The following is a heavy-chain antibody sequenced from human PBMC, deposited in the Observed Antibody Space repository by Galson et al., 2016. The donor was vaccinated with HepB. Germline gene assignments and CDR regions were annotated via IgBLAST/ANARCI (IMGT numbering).Heavy chain of an antibody. D-gene: IGHD1-26*01. CDR1: GYTFTSYA. CDR3: ARDPVGEYYFDY. J-gene: IGHJ4*02. CDR2: INVGNGNT. Sequence: SVKVSCKASGYTFTSYAIHWVRRVRQAPGQRLEWMGWINVGNGNTRYSQKFQGRITFTRDTSASTGYMELSSLRSEDTAVYYCARDPVGEYYFDYRGQGTLVTVSS. V-gene: IGHV1-3*01.